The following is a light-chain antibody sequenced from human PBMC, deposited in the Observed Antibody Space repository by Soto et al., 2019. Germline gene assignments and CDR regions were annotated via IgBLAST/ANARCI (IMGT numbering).Light chain of an antibody. V-gene: IGKV1-5*03. CDR1: QTISTW. CDR2: KAS. J-gene: IGKJ1*01. CDR3: QHYNSYSEA. Sequence: DIQITQSPSTLVGSVGGRGTITCRTRQTISTWLAWYQQKPGKAPKLLIYKASTLKSGVPSRFSGSGSGTEFTLTLSSLQPDDFATYYCQHYNSYSEAFGQGTKVDIK.